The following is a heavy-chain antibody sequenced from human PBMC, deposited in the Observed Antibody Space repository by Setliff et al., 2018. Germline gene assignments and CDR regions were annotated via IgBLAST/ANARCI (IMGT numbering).Heavy chain of an antibody. D-gene: IGHD1-1*01. V-gene: IGHV3-48*01. CDR3: ARQRYYDTTGKAFDI. J-gene: IGHJ3*02. CDR1: GFTFSDYS. CDR2: ISSASRTI. Sequence: LRLSCAASGFTFSDYSMNWVRQAPGKGLHWVSYISSASRTIHYADSVKGRFTISRDNAMNSLYLQMNSLRADDTAVYYCARQRYYDTTGKAFDIWGQGTMVTVSS.